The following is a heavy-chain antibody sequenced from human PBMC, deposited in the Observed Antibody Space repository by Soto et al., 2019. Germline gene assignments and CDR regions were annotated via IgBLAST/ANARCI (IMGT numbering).Heavy chain of an antibody. CDR2: VFYTGTA. J-gene: IGHJ6*04. Sequence: PSETLSLTCTVSGGSLCSYYWSWIRQPPGKGLEWIGYVFYTGTADYNASLQSRVSISVDRSNYQFSLKLSSVTAADTAVYYCARDXDGRMTTNPNYYNGMDVWGEGTTVTVSS. D-gene: IGHD4-17*01. CDR3: ARDXDGRMTTNPNYYNGMDV. CDR1: GGSLCSYY. V-gene: IGHV4-59*01.